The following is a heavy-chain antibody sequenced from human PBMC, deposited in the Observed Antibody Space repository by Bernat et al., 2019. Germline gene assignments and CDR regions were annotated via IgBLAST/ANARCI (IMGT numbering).Heavy chain of an antibody. CDR2: INFSGNT. CDR1: GGSVNSYY. V-gene: IGHV4-34*01. J-gene: IGHJ4*02. Sequence: QVHLQQWGGGLVKPSETLSLTCVVNGGSVNSYYWSWLRQTPGKGLEWIGEINFSGNTNYNPSLKSRVTIALDTSSNQLSLTVPSVTAADSAVYYCATNSSSWHPFDFWGQGARVTVSS. D-gene: IGHD6-13*01. CDR3: ATNSSSWHPFDF.